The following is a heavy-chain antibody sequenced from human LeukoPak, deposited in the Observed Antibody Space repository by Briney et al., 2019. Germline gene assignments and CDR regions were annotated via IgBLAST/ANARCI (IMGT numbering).Heavy chain of an antibody. CDR1: GFTFSSYE. V-gene: IGHV3-48*03. CDR3: TREKEYCSSSRCYEEFDY. J-gene: IGHJ4*02. CDR2: ISTSNTI. D-gene: IGHD2-2*01. Sequence: PGGSLRLSCEASGFTFSSYEMIWVRQAPGKGLEWVSYISTSNTIYYADSVKGRFTISRDNAKNSLYLQMNSLRAEDTAVYYCTREKEYCSSSRCYEEFDYWGQGTLVTVSS.